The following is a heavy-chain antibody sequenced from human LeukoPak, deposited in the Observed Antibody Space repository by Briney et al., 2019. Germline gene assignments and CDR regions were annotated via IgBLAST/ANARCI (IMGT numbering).Heavy chain of an antibody. J-gene: IGHJ4*02. CDR2: IYCSQST. V-gene: IGHV4-39*01. D-gene: IGHD3-22*01. Sequence: PSETLSLTCTVSGGSISSSSYYWDWIRQPPGKGLEWIGTIYCSQSTYYNPSPKSRVTISVDTSKNQFSLKLSSVTAADTAVYYCARQGYYYDSSGYQLYYFDYWGQGTLVTVSS. CDR3: ARQGYYYDSSGYQLYYFDY. CDR1: GGSISSSSYY.